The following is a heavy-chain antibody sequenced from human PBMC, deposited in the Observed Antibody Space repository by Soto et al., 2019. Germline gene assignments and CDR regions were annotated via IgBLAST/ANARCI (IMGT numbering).Heavy chain of an antibody. Sequence: EVQLVESGGGLVKPGGSLRLSCAASGFTFSDAWMSWVRQAPGKGLEWVGRIKSKTDGGTTDYAAPVKGRFTISRDDSKDTLYLQMNSPKTDDTAVYYCTTDRGRRAGYAQDYWGQGTLVTVSS. V-gene: IGHV3-15*01. CDR1: GFTFSDAW. CDR3: TTDRGRRAGYAQDY. D-gene: IGHD5-18*01. J-gene: IGHJ4*02. CDR2: IKSKTDGGTT.